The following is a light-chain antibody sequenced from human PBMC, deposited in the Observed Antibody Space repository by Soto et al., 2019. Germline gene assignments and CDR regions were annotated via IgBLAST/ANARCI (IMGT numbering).Light chain of an antibody. CDR1: SSDIGSYDY. Sequence: QSVLAQPASVSGSPGQSITISCTGDSSDIGSYDYVSWYQHHPGKAPKLIIYEVSNRPSGVSNRFSGSKSGNTASLTISGLQAEDEAEYYCSAYSTTTTLLFGGGTKLTVL. CDR2: EVS. V-gene: IGLV2-14*01. CDR3: SAYSTTTTLL. J-gene: IGLJ3*02.